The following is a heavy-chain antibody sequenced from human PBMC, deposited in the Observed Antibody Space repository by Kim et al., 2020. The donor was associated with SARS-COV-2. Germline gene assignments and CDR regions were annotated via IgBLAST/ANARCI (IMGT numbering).Heavy chain of an antibody. Sequence: GGSLRLSCAASGFSFNDYAMNWVRQAPGKGLEWVSGVSWSSVTVDYADSVKGRFTISRDNAKNSLFLQMNSLRAEDTALYYCVKGSTVTTLNGNFQDWGQGTLVIVSS. CDR3: VKGSTVTTLNGNFQD. CDR1: GFSFNDYA. CDR2: VSWSSVTV. J-gene: IGHJ1*01. V-gene: IGHV3-9*01. D-gene: IGHD4-17*01.